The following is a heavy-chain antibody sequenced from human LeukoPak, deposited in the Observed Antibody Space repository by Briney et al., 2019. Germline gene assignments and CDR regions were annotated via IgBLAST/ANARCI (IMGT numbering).Heavy chain of an antibody. CDR2: INPSSGDT. D-gene: IGHD1-26*01. V-gene: IGHV1-2*06. Sequence: GASVKVSCKASAYTFTDYYVHWVRQAPGQGLEWVGRINPSSGDTNYAQNLQGRVTMTRDTSISTAYMELSRLRSDDTAVYYCATTSGYFYYWGQGTLVTVSS. CDR3: ATTSGYFYY. CDR1: AYTFTDYY. J-gene: IGHJ4*02.